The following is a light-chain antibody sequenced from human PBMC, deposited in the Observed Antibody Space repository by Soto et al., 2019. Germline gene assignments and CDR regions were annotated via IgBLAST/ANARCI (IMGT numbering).Light chain of an antibody. CDR2: SAS. CDR1: QSLRSN. Sequence: EIVMTQSPVTLSVSPGETVTLSCRASQSLRSNLAWYQKKPGQTPRLLIYSASIRAAATPARFSGSGAGTNFSLTISSLQSEDFALYYCQQHDKLPPAFGQGTKVDLK. CDR3: QQHDKLPPA. J-gene: IGKJ1*01. V-gene: IGKV3-15*01.